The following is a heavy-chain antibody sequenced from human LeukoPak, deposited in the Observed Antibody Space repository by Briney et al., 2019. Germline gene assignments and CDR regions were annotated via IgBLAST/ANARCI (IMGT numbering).Heavy chain of an antibody. CDR3: AKDGGYSSSWYGNLYYFDY. V-gene: IGHV3-23*01. CDR2: ISGSGGST. D-gene: IGHD6-13*01. J-gene: IGHJ4*02. CDR1: GFTFSSYA. Sequence: GGSLRLSCAASGFTFSSYAMSWVRQAPGKGLEWVSAISGSGGSTYYADSVKGRFTISRDNSKNTLYLQMNSLRAEDTAVYYCAKDGGYSSSWYGNLYYFDYWGQGTVVTVSS.